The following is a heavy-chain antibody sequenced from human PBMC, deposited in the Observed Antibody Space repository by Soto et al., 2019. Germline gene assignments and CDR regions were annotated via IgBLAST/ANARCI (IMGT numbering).Heavy chain of an antibody. J-gene: IGHJ5*02. Sequence: QVQLVESGGGLVTPGGSLRLSCTASGFRFSEYYMTWNRQAPGKGLQWISYISSNGRYTNYADSVKGRFTISRDNAKNSVYLQMNSLRGDDTAVYYCARVAVSGGGRVDPWGQGTLVTVSS. CDR1: GFRFSEYY. D-gene: IGHD2-8*02. CDR3: ARVAVSGGGRVDP. V-gene: IGHV3-11*06. CDR2: ISSNGRYT.